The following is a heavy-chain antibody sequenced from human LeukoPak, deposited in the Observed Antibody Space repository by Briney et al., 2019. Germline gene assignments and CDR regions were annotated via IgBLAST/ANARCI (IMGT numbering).Heavy chain of an antibody. J-gene: IGHJ6*02. D-gene: IGHD4-4*01. CDR2: INHSGST. CDR1: GGSFSGYY. CDR3: ARSDRGYSNYRPTSPRTPYYYHGMDV. V-gene: IGHV4-34*01. Sequence: SETLSLTCAVYGGSFSGYYWSWIRQPPGKGLEWIGEINHSGSTNYNPSLKSRVTISVDTSKNQFSLKLSSVTAADTAVYYCARSDRGYSNYRPTSPRTPYYYHGMDVWGQGTTVTVSS.